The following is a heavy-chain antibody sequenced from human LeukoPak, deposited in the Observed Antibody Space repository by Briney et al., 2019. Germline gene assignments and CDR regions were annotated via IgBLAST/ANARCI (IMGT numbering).Heavy chain of an antibody. J-gene: IGHJ6*03. V-gene: IGHV4-39*07. D-gene: IGHD6-19*01. Sequence: PSETLSLTCTVSGGSISSSSHYWGWIRQPPGKGLEWIGSIYYSGSTYYNPSLKSRVTISVDTSKNQFSLKLSSVTAADTAVYYCARGGSGWNYYYYYMDVWGKGTTVTISS. CDR2: IYYSGST. CDR1: GGSISSSSHY. CDR3: ARGGSGWNYYYYYMDV.